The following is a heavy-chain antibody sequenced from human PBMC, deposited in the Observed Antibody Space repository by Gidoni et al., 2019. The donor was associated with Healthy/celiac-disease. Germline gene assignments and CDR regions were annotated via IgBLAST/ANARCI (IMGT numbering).Heavy chain of an antibody. CDR1: GFTFSSYG. J-gene: IGHJ4*02. D-gene: IGHD1-1*01. Sequence: QVQLVESGGGVVQPGRSLRLSCAASGFTFSSYGMHWVRQAPGKGLEWVAVIWYDGSNKYYADSVKGRFTISRDNSKNTLYLQMNSLRAEDTAVYYCARAHWHIDYWGQGTLVTVSS. CDR3: ARAHWHIDY. CDR2: IWYDGSNK. V-gene: IGHV3-33*01.